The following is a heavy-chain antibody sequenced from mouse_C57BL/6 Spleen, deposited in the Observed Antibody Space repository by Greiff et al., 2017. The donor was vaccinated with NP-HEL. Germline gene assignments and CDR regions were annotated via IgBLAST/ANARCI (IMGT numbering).Heavy chain of an antibody. V-gene: IGHV3-1*01. CDR2: ISYSGST. D-gene: IGHD1-1*01. J-gene: IGHJ3*01. CDR3: ARGSYGSSSPFAY. Sequence: EVQLVESGPGMVKPSQSLSLTCTVTGYSITSGYDWHWIRHFPGNKLEWMGYISYSGSTNYNPSLKSRISITHDTSKNHFFLKLNSVTTEDTATYYCARGSYGSSSPFAYWGQGTLVTVSA. CDR1: GYSITSGYD.